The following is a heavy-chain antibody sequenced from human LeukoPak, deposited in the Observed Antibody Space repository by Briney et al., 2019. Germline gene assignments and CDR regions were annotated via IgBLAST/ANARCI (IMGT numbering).Heavy chain of an antibody. V-gene: IGHV3-66*01. CDR2: IYIDGNT. CDR3: AKVSPTGRAFDC. D-gene: IGHD1-1*01. Sequence: GGSLRLSSAASGFTVSRNYMSWVRQAPGKGLEWVSVIYIDGNTYYADSVRGRFTISRDNSKNTVYLQMNSLRAEDTTVYYCAKVSPTGRAFDCWGQGTLVTVSS. CDR1: GFTVSRNY. J-gene: IGHJ4*02.